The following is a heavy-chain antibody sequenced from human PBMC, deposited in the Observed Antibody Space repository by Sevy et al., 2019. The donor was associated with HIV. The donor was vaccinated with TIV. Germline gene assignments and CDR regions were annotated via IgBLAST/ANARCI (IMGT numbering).Heavy chain of an antibody. CDR2: INSDGSVI. CDR3: GRDPGYPDSFDV. CDR1: GFNFGPFW. D-gene: IGHD5-18*01. Sequence: GGSLRLSCVASGFNFGPFWMHWVRQAPGKGLVWVSHINSDGSVIEYADSVKGRFTISRDNAKNTLYLQINSLRAEETAVYYWGRDPGYPDSFDVWGQGTLVTVSS. V-gene: IGHV3-74*01. J-gene: IGHJ3*01.